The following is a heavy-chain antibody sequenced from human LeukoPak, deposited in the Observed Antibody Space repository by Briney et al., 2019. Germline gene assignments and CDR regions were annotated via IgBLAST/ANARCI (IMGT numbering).Heavy chain of an antibody. V-gene: IGHV4-59*01. CDR1: GGSIYSYY. CDR2: XXXSGGP. D-gene: IGHD3/OR15-3a*01. Sequence: SETLSLTCSVSGGSIYSYYWSWIRQPPGKGLXXXXXXXXSGGPTYNPSLKSRVTISADTSKNQLSLNLRFVTAADTAVYFCVRRADFWALPEHTYSFDYWGQGALVTVSS. CDR3: VRRADFWALPEHTYSFDY. J-gene: IGHJ4*02.